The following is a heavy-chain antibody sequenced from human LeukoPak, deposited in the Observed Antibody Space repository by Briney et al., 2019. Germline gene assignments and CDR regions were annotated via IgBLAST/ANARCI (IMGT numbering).Heavy chain of an antibody. CDR3: ARGRHDSSGYYAHPTIDY. CDR2: INHSGST. Sequence: SETLSLTCAVYGGSFSGYYWSWIRQPPGKGLEWIGEINHSGSTNYNPSLKSRVTISVDTSKNQFSLKLSSVTAADTAVYYCARGRHDSSGYYAHPTIDYWGQGTLVTVSS. V-gene: IGHV4-34*01. CDR1: GGSFSGYY. D-gene: IGHD3-22*01. J-gene: IGHJ4*02.